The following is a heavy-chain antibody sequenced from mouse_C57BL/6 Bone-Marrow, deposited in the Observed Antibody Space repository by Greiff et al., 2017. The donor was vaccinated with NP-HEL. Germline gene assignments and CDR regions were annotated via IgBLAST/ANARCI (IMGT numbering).Heavy chain of an antibody. D-gene: IGHD1-1*01. Sequence: EVQRVESGAELVRPGASVKLSCTASGFNIKDDYMHWVKQRPEQGLEWIGWIDPENGDTEYASKFQGKATITADTSSNTAYLQLSSLTSEDTAVYYCTTGARAVDYFDYWGQGTTLTVSS. CDR3: TTGARAVDYFDY. J-gene: IGHJ2*01. CDR1: GFNIKDDY. CDR2: IDPENGDT. V-gene: IGHV14-4*01.